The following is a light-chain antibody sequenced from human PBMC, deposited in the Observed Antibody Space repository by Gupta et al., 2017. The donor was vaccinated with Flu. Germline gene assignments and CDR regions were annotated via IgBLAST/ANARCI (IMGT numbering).Light chain of an antibody. CDR2: EVS. CDR1: SSDVGYYNY. J-gene: IGLJ1*01. CDR3: SSYAGSNNFPYV. Sequence: TISCTGTSSDVGYYNYVSWYQQHPGKAPKLMIYEVSKRPSGVPDRFSGSKSGNTASLTVSGLQAEDEADYYCSSYAGSNNFPYVFGTGTKVTVL. V-gene: IGLV2-8*01.